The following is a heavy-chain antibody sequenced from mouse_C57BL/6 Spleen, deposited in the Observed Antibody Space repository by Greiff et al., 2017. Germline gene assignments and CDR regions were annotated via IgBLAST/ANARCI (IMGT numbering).Heavy chain of an antibody. CDR2: IDPNSGGT. V-gene: IGHV1-72*01. CDR3: ARSGGPYYYGSLYYFDY. D-gene: IGHD1-1*01. J-gene: IGHJ2*01. CDR1: GYTFTSYW. Sequence: VQLQQPGAELVKPGASVKLSCKASGYTFTSYWMHWVKQRPGRGLEWIGRIDPNSGGTKYNEKFKSKATLTVDKPSSTAYMQLSSLTSEDSSVYYCARSGGPYYYGSLYYFDYWGQGTTLTVSA.